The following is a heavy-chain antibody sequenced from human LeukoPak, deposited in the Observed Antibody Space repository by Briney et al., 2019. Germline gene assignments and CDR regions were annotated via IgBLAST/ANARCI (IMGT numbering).Heavy chain of an antibody. CDR2: IYYSGST. V-gene: IGHV4-39*01. CDR1: GGSISSSGYY. J-gene: IGHJ4*02. Sequence: PSETLSLTCTVSGGSISSSGYYWGWIRQPPGKGLEWIGSIYYSGSTYYNPSLKSRVTISVDTSKNQFSLKLSSVTAADTAVYYCARLPLPGYSSGWYVRYYFDYWGQGTLVTVSS. CDR3: ARLPLPGYSSGWYVRYYFDY. D-gene: IGHD6-19*01.